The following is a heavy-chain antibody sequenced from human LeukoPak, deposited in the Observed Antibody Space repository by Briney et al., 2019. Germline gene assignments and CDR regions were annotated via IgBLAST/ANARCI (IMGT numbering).Heavy chain of an antibody. CDR1: GYTFTSYY. V-gene: IGHV1-24*01. D-gene: IGHD3/OR15-3a*01. J-gene: IGHJ5*02. CDR3: ASVGGLNWFDP. Sequence: ASVKVSCKASGYTFTSYYMHWVRQAPGKGLEWMGGFDPEDGETIYAQKFQGRVTMTEDTSTDTAYMELSSLRSEDTAVYYCASVGGLNWFDPWGQGTLVTVSS. CDR2: FDPEDGET.